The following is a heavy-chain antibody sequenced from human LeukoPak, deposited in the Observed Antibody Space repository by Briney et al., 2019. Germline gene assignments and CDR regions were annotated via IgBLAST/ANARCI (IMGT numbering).Heavy chain of an antibody. CDR3: ARDGLTEQLVLGWFDP. CDR1: GFTFSSYS. D-gene: IGHD6-6*01. J-gene: IGHJ5*02. Sequence: GGSLRLSCAASGFTFSSYSMNWVRQAPGKGLEWVSSISSSSYIYYADSVKGRFTISRDNAKNSLYLQMNSLRAEDTAVYYCARDGLTEQLVLGWFDPWGQGTLVTVSS. V-gene: IGHV3-21*01. CDR2: ISSSSYI.